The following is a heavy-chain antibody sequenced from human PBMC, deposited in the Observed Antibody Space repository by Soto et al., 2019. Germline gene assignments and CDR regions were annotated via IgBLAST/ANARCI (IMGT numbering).Heavy chain of an antibody. CDR1: GYTFTSYD. CDR3: ACMYSSSWYTVDY. J-gene: IGHJ4*02. Sequence: QVQLVQSGAEVKKPGASVKVSCKASGYTFTSYDINWVRQATGQGLEWMGWMNPNSGNTGYAQKFQGRVTMNRNTSISTAYMELSSLRSEDTAVYYCACMYSSSWYTVDYWGQGTLVTVSS. V-gene: IGHV1-8*01. D-gene: IGHD6-13*01. CDR2: MNPNSGNT.